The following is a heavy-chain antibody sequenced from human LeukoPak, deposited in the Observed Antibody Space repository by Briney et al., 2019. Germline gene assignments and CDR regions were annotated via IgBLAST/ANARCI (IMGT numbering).Heavy chain of an antibody. V-gene: IGHV3-74*01. J-gene: IGHJ3*02. CDR2: IKTDGSST. CDR1: GFIFSSYW. CDR3: ARAYDRNYDAFDI. Sequence: GGSLRLSCAASGFIFSSYWMHWVRQGPGKGLVWVSRIKTDGSSTSYADSVKGRFTISRDNAKNTLYLQVNSLRAEDTAVYYCARAYDRNYDAFDIWAKGQWSPSL. D-gene: IGHD1-14*01.